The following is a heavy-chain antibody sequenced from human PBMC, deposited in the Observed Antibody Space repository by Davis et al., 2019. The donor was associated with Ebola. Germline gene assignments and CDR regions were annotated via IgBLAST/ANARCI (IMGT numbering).Heavy chain of an antibody. Sequence: ASVKVSCKASGYTFTSYYMHWVRQAPGQGLEWMGIINPSGGSTSYAQKFQGRVTMTRDTSKNQFSLKLSSVTAADTAVYYCARDVFSRNYFDYWGQGTLVTVSS. D-gene: IGHD3-3*01. V-gene: IGHV1-46*01. CDR1: GYTFTSYY. J-gene: IGHJ4*02. CDR3: ARDVFSRNYFDY. CDR2: INPSGGST.